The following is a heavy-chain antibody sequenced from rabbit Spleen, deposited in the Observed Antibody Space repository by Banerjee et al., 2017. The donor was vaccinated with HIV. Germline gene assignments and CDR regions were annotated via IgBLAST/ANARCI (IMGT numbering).Heavy chain of an antibody. D-gene: IGHD6-1*01. CDR3: ARLMTYGYAGFGYATLDWLDL. V-gene: IGHV1S40*01. J-gene: IGHJ5*01. CDR1: GFSFSNNYY. Sequence: QSLEESGGDLVKPGASLTLTCTASGFSFSNNYYMCWVRQAPGKGLEWIACIDAGSSGSTYYASWVNGRFTISKTSSTTVTLQMTSLTAADTATYFCARLMTYGYAGFGYATLDWLDLWGPGTLVTVS. CDR2: IDAGSSGST.